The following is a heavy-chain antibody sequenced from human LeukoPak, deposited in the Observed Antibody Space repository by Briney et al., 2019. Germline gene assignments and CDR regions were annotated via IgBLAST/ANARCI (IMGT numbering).Heavy chain of an antibody. D-gene: IGHD3-9*01. J-gene: IGHJ4*02. V-gene: IGHV3-7*01. CDR3: ARDYDILTGYYYFDY. CDR2: MKQDGSEK. CDR1: GFTFSSRDW. Sequence: PGGSLRLSCVASGFTFSSRDWMTWVRQAPGKGLEWVANMKQDGSEKNYVDSVKGRFTISRDNAKNSVDLQMNSLRAADTAVYYCARDYDILTGYYYFDYWGQGTLVTVSS.